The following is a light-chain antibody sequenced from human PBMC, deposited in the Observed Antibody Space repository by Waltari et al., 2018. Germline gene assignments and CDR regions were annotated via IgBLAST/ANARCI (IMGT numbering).Light chain of an antibody. J-gene: IGKJ3*01. CDR2: GAS. V-gene: IGKV3-15*01. CDR3: QQGTIWPPGIT. Sequence: EVVMTQSPATLSVSPGEGATVSCRASQSVRTNVAWYQQTPGQAPRLLIYGASTRATGTPDRFSGSGSGTEFTLTISTLEPEDFAVYYCQQGTIWPPGITFGPGTRVDIK. CDR1: QSVRTN.